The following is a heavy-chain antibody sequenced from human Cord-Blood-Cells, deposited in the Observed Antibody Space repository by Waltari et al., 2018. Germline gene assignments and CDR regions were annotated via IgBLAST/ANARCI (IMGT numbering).Heavy chain of an antibody. CDR3: ARDTGSYYAFDI. Sequence: EVQLVESGGGLVKPGGSLRLSCAASGFTFSSYSMNWVRQAPGKGLEWFSSISSSSSYIYYADSVKGRFTISRDNAKNSLYLQMNSLRAEDTAVYYCARDTGSYYAFDIWGQGTMVTVSS. D-gene: IGHD1-26*01. J-gene: IGHJ3*02. CDR1: GFTFSSYS. V-gene: IGHV3-21*01. CDR2: ISSSSSYI.